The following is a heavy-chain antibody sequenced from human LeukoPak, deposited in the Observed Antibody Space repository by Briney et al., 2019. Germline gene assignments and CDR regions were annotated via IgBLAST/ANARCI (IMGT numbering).Heavy chain of an antibody. CDR2: IYSGGST. CDR3: ARGSNRYYDILTGSYQPYYSDY. Sequence: GGSLRLSCAASGFTFSSYSMNWVRQAPGKGLEWVSIIYSGGSTYYADSVKGGFTISRDNSRNTLYLQMNSLRAEDTAVYYCARGSNRYYDILTGSYQPYYSDYWGQGALVTVSS. D-gene: IGHD3-9*01. V-gene: IGHV3-66*01. CDR1: GFTFSSYS. J-gene: IGHJ4*02.